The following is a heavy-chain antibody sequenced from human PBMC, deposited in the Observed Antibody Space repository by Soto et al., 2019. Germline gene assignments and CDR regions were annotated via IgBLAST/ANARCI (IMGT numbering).Heavy chain of an antibody. Sequence: QVQLVESGGGVVQPGRSLGLSCAASGFTFSSYVMHWVRQAPGKGLEWVAVVSNDGSNKDYADSVKGRFTISRDNSKNTLYLQMNSLRAEDTAVYYCAKVLLTYTSGWYHPHFDYWGQGTLVTVSS. CDR3: AKVLLTYTSGWYHPHFDY. V-gene: IGHV3-30*18. D-gene: IGHD6-19*01. CDR1: GFTFSSYV. CDR2: VSNDGSNK. J-gene: IGHJ4*02.